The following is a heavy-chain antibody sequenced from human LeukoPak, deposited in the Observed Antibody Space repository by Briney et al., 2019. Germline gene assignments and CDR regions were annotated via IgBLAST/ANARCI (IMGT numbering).Heavy chain of an antibody. D-gene: IGHD4-23*01. V-gene: IGHV3-74*01. CDR2: LGTDGTYT. CDR1: GFNLRDYW. J-gene: IGHJ5*02. CDR3: LRDPTNSGNWFDL. Sequence: PGGSLRLSCAASGFNLRDYWMHWVRQAPGKGLVWVSRLGTDGTYTNYADSVKGRFTISRDNAKNTLYLQMDRLRAEDTAFYDCLRDPTNSGNWFDLWGQGTLVTVSS.